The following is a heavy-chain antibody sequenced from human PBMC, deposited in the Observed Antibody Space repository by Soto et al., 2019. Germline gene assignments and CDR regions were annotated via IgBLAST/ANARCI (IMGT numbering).Heavy chain of an antibody. CDR1: GGSISSSSYY. J-gene: IGHJ5*02. V-gene: IGHV4-39*01. CDR3: ARRIAARIWFDP. Sequence: LSLTCTVSGGSISSSSYYWGWIRQPPGKGLEWIGSIYYSGSTYYNPSLKSRVTISVDTSKNQFSLKLSSVTAADTAVYYCARRIAARIWFDPWGQGTLVTVSS. CDR2: IYYSGST. D-gene: IGHD6-6*01.